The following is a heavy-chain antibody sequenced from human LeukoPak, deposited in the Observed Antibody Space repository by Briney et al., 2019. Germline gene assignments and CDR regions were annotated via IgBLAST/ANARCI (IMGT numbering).Heavy chain of an antibody. J-gene: IGHJ4*02. V-gene: IGHV4-39*07. Sequence: SETLSLTCTVSGDSISSSSYYWGWIRQPPGKGLEWIGSIYYSGSTYYNPSLKSRVTISVDTSKNQFSLKVSSVTAADTAVYYCARVMGFGDLSQEGFGYWGQGTLVTVSS. CDR1: GDSISSSSYY. D-gene: IGHD3-10*01. CDR3: ARVMGFGDLSQEGFGY. CDR2: IYYSGST.